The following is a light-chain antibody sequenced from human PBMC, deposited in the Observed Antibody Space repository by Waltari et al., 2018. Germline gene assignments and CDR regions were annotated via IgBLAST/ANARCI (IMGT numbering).Light chain of an antibody. V-gene: IGLV3-27*01. CDR3: YSAADNSLV. Sequence: RCYQHKPGQAPLVVIYQDSQRPSGIPERFSVSSSGTTVTLTVSGAQVDDEADYYCYSAADNSLVFGGGTKLTVL. J-gene: IGLJ2*01. CDR2: QDS.